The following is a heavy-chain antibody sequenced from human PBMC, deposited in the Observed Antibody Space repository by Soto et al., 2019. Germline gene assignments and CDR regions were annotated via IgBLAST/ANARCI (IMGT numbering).Heavy chain of an antibody. V-gene: IGHV3-23*01. CDR2: ISGSGGST. J-gene: IGHJ4*02. Sequence: EVQLLESGGGLVQPGGSLRLSCAASGFTFSSYAMSWVRQAPGKGLEWVSAISGSGGSTYYADSVKGRFTISRDNSKNTLYLQMNSLRAEDTAVYYCAKGPITMIVVAHCFDYWGQGTLVTVSS. D-gene: IGHD3-22*01. CDR3: AKGPITMIVVAHCFDY. CDR1: GFTFSSYA.